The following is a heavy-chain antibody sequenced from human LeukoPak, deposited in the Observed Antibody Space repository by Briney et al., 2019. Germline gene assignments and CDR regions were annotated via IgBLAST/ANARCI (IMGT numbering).Heavy chain of an antibody. Sequence: SETPSLTCTVSGGSISSYYWSWIRQPPGKGLEWIGYIYYSGSTNYNPSLKSRVTISVDTSKNQFSLKLSSVTAADTAVYYCAREVVGADYYYGMDVWGQGTTVTVSS. V-gene: IGHV4-59*01. CDR3: AREVVGADYYYGMDV. J-gene: IGHJ6*02. CDR1: GGSISSYY. D-gene: IGHD1-26*01. CDR2: IYYSGST.